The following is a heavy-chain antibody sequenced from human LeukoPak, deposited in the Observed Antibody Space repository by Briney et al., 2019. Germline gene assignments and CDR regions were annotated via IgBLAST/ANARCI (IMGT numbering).Heavy chain of an antibody. CDR2: INPNGGST. Sequence: EWMGIINPNGGSTSYAQNFQGRVTMTRDTSTSTVYMELSSLRSEDTAVYYCAREAGGGVIVRWGQGTLVTVSS. V-gene: IGHV1-46*01. J-gene: IGHJ4*02. CDR3: AREAGGGVIVR. D-gene: IGHD3-16*02.